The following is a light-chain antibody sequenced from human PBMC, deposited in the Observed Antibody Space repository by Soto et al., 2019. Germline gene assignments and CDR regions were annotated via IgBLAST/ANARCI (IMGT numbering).Light chain of an antibody. J-gene: IGKJ1*01. V-gene: IGKV3-20*01. CDR3: QQYVSSVK. Sequence: EIVLTQSPGSLSLSPGERGTLSCRASQSVDSSFFAWYQQKPDQAPRLLIYGASNRATGIPDRFSGSGSGTDFTLTISRLEPEDFAVYYCQQYVSSVKFGKGTKVELK. CDR2: GAS. CDR1: QSVDSSF.